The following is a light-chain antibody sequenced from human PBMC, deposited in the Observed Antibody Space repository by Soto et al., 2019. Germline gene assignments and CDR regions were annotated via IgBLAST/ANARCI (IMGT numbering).Light chain of an antibody. CDR2: EVT. V-gene: IGLV2-14*01. J-gene: IGLJ1*01. CDR1: SSDIGGYNY. Sequence: QSALTQPASVSGSPGQSITISCTGTSSDIGGYNYVSWYQQPPGNAPQLLIYEVTNRPSGVSHRFSGSKSGNTASLTISALQTEDEADYYCNSYTSSSTLYVFGTGTKVTAL. CDR3: NSYTSSSTLYV.